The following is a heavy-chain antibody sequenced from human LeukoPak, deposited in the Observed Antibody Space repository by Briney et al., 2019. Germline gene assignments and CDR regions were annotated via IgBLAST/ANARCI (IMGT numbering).Heavy chain of an antibody. CDR3: ASAKGVGATTSSFYY. J-gene: IGHJ4*02. D-gene: IGHD1-26*01. CDR1: GFTFSNAW. Sequence: GGSLRLSCAASGFTFSNAWMSWVRQAPGKGLEWVSYISSSSSTIYYADSVKGRFTISRDNAKNSLYLQMNSLRAEDTAVYYCASAKGVGATTSSFYYWGQGTLVTVSS. CDR2: ISSSSSTI. V-gene: IGHV3-48*04.